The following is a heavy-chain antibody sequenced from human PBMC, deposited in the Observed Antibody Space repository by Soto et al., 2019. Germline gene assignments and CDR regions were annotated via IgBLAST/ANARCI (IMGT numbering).Heavy chain of an antibody. CDR3: AKCSVGTVRTSGWCNWFDP. J-gene: IGHJ5*02. Sequence: EVRLLESGGGLAQPGGSRRLSCAASGFTFSSSAMNWVRQAPGKGLEWVASIRVGGGDTFYADSVRVRFTVSRDISRNTLYLQMNSLRAEDTAIYDCAKCSVGTVRTSGWCNWFDPWGQGTLVTVSS. V-gene: IGHV3-23*01. D-gene: IGHD6-19*01. CDR1: GFTFSSSA. CDR2: IRVGGGDT.